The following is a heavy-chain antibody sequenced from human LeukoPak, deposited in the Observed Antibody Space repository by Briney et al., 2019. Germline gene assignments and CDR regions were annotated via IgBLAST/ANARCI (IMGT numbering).Heavy chain of an antibody. CDR1: GFTFSSYG. V-gene: IGHV3-30*18. CDR3: AKCQSSNWLLWFGELFD. D-gene: IGHD3-10*01. Sequence: GGSLRLSCAASGFTFSSYGMHWVRQAPGKGLEWVAVISYDGSNKYYADSVKGRFTISRDNSKNTLYLQMNSLRAEDTAVYYCAKCQSSNWLLWFGELFDWGQGTLVTVSS. J-gene: IGHJ4*02. CDR2: ISYDGSNK.